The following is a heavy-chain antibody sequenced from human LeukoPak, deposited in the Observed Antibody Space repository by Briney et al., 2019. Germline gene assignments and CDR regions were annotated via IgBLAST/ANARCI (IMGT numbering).Heavy chain of an antibody. V-gene: IGHV3-64D*06. J-gene: IGHJ4*02. D-gene: IGHD3-3*01. CDR3: VKDLGVPTNLFLDY. CDR2: ISSNWGST. Sequence: GGSLRLSCSASGFTFSSYAMHWVRQAPGKGLEYVSAISSNWGSTYYADSVKGRFTISRDNSKNTLYLQMSSLRAEDTAVYYCVKDLGVPTNLFLDYWGQGTLVTVSS. CDR1: GFTFSSYA.